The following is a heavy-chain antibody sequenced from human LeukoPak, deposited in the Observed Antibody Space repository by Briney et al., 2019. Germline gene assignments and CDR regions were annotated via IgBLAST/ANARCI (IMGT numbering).Heavy chain of an antibody. CDR1: GGSFSAYR. J-gene: IGHJ5*02. V-gene: IGHV4-34*01. CDR3: ARGKEDYDILPGYYKGDWLDP. D-gene: IGHD3-9*01. Sequence: SETLSLTCAVYGGSFSAYRWNWIRQPPGKGLEWIGEINHSGSTNYNPSLKSRVTISVDTAKREFSLKLSSVTAADTAVYFCARGKEDYDILPGYYKGDWLDPWGQGTLVTVSS. CDR2: INHSGST.